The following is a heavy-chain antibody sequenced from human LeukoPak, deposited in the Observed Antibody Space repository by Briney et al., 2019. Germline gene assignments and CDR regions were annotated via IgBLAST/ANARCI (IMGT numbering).Heavy chain of an antibody. D-gene: IGHD3-10*01. CDR1: GGSISSGGYS. Sequence: SETLSLTCAVSGGSISSGGYSWSWIRQPPGKGLEWIGYIYYSGSTYYNPSLKSRVTISVDTSKNQFSLKLSSVTAADTAVYYCARDIGMVRGVFKFDIWGQGTMVTVSS. CDR3: ARDIGMVRGVFKFDI. CDR2: IYYSGST. V-gene: IGHV4-30-4*07. J-gene: IGHJ3*02.